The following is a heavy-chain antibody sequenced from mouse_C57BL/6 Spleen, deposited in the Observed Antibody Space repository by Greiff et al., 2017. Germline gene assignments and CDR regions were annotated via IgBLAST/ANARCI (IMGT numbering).Heavy chain of an antibody. Sequence: QVQLKESGAELVRPGASVKLSCKASGYTFTDYYINWVKQRPGQGLEWIARIYPGSGNTYYNEKFKGKATLTAEKSSSTAYMQLSSLTSEDSAVYFCARSSAWFAYWGQGTLVTVSA. CDR2: IYPGSGNT. V-gene: IGHV1-76*01. J-gene: IGHJ3*01. CDR1: GYTFTDYY. CDR3: ARSSAWFAY.